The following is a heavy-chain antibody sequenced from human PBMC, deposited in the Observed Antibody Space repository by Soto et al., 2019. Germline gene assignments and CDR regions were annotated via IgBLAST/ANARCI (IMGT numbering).Heavy chain of an antibody. CDR2: ISDDSSYI. D-gene: IGHD3-16*01. V-gene: IGHV3-21*06. J-gene: IGHJ1*01. CDR3: ATPYYFNH. CDR1: GFMFSAYT. Sequence: PGGSLRLSCAASGFMFSAYTMNWVRQAPGKGLEWLSSISDDSSYIDYADSLRGRFTVSRDNARNSLYLQIDSLGVEVTAVYYCATPYYFNHWGPGTLVTVSS.